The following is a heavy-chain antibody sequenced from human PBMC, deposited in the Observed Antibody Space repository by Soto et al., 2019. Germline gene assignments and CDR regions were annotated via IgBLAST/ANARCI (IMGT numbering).Heavy chain of an antibody. Sequence: QVHLVQSGGEVKKPGASVKVFCKTSGYTFSSYGVNWVRQAPGRGLEWMGWISPYNDDTYYAQKFQGRVRMTTDTPTKTAYMELRSLGSDDTAVYYCGRGGYYDSSGSRNYHYYGIDVWGQGTTVSVSS. CDR2: ISPYNDDT. D-gene: IGHD3-22*01. J-gene: IGHJ6*01. CDR1: GYTFSSYG. V-gene: IGHV1-18*01. CDR3: GRGGYYDSSGSRNYHYYGIDV.